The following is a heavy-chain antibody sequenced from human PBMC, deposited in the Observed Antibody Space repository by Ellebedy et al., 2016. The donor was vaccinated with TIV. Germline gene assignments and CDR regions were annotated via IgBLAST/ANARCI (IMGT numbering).Heavy chain of an antibody. V-gene: IGHV3-13*01. CDR2: VGPAGDT. CDR1: GFTVDSNY. Sequence: GESLKISCAGSGFTVDSNYMSWVRQAPGNGLEWVSAVGPAGDTYYPDSVKGRFTISRENAKNSLYLQMNSLTAEDTAVYYCVRGSRTVGGIYYYTGMDVWGQGTTVTVSS. D-gene: IGHD3-10*01. J-gene: IGHJ6*02. CDR3: VRGSRTVGGIYYYTGMDV.